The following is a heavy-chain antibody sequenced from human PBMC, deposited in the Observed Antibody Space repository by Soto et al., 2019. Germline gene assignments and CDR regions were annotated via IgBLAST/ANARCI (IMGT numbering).Heavy chain of an antibody. CDR3: ASHIWGSYLGYFDY. D-gene: IGHD3-16*01. CDR2: IYYSGST. Sequence: SETLSLTCTVSGGSISSYYWSWIRQPPGKGLEWIGYIYYSGSTNYNPSLKSRVTISVDTSKNQFSLKLSSVTAADTAVYYCASHIWGSYLGYFDYWGQGTLVTVSS. J-gene: IGHJ4*02. CDR1: GGSISSYY. V-gene: IGHV4-59*08.